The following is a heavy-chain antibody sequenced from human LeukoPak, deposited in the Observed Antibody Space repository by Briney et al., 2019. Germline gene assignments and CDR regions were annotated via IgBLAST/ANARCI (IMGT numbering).Heavy chain of an antibody. CDR1: GNSISNFA. V-gene: IGHV1-69*01. D-gene: IGHD2-15*01. Sequence: GSSVKVSCKASGNSISNFAVSGVRQAPGQGFEWMGGIIPIFGTADYAQRFQGRVTITADQSTSTTYMALSSLRSEDTATYYCTTRGCNAGGCYSSFYYYYGLHFWGQGTTVSVSS. J-gene: IGHJ6*02. CDR2: IIPIFGTA. CDR3: TTRGCNAGGCYSSFYYYYGLHF.